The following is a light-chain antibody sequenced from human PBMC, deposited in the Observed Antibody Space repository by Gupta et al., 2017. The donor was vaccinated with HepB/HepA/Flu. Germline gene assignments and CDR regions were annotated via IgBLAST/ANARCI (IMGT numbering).Light chain of an antibody. CDR2: DVS. J-gene: IGLJ3*02. CDR1: NSNIGSYNY. CDR3: CSYAGSDTLV. V-gene: IGLV2-11*01. Sequence: QSALTQPRSVSGSPGQSVTISCTGTNSNIGSYNYVSWYQQHPGKAPKLVIYDVSKRPSGVPDRFSASKSGSTASLTISGLQAEEEADYYCCSYAGSDTLVFGGGTKLTVL.